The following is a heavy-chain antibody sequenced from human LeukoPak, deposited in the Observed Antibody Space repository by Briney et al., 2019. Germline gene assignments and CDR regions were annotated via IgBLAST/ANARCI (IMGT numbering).Heavy chain of an antibody. CDR3: ASLYNTFDNDS. J-gene: IGHJ4*02. CDR2: ISHDGRNE. CDR1: GFTFSYYA. Sequence: PGGSLRLSCSASGFTFSYYAMHWVRQAPGKGLEWVAVISHDGRNENYADSVKGRFTASRDNSKNTLYMQMNSLRAEDTAVYYCASLYNTFDNDSWGQGTLVTVSS. D-gene: IGHD1-14*01. V-gene: IGHV3-30*04.